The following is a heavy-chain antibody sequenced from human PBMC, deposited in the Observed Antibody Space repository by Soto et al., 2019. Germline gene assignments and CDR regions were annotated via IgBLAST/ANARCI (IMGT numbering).Heavy chain of an antibody. V-gene: IGHV3-23*01. Sequence: SLLLSFSSSFFLLPPSSLLFFLHSPWNFLYFFSTTCISGRTTYYADSVKGRFTVSRDDSKNTLDLQMSSLRAEDTAVYYCATVHNTSRSFDSWGQGTLVTVSS. D-gene: IGHD1-20*01. J-gene: IGHJ4*02. CDR1: FFLLPPSS. CDR3: ATVHNTSRSFDS. CDR2: TCISGRTT.